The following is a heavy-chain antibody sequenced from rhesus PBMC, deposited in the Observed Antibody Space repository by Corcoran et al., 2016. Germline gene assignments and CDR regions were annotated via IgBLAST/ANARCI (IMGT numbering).Heavy chain of an antibody. J-gene: IGHJ4*01. V-gene: IGHV4S10*01. CDR1: GGSISDSYR. CDR3: ARGAYYSGSYYYGYYFDY. D-gene: IGHD3-16*01. CDR2: IYGSSTST. Sequence: QVQLQESGPGVVKPSETLSLTCAVSGGSISDSYRWSWIRQPPGKGLEWIGYIYGSSTSTNYNPSRKSCVTISKETSKNQFSLKLSSVTAADTAVYYCARGAYYSGSYYYGYYFDYWGQGVLVTVSS.